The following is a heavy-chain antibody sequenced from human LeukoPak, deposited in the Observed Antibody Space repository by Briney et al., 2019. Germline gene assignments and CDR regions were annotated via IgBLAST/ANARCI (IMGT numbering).Heavy chain of an antibody. CDR1: GFTFSSYW. CDR3: ASVGGWNGGWYAFDL. Sequence: GESLRLSCAASGFTFSSYWMSWVRQAPGKGLEWVANIKQDGSEKYYVDSVKGRFTISRDNAKNSLYLQMNSLRAEDTAVYYCASVGGWNGGWYAFDLWGQGTMVTVSS. V-gene: IGHV3-7*01. D-gene: IGHD1-1*01. J-gene: IGHJ3*01. CDR2: IKQDGSEK.